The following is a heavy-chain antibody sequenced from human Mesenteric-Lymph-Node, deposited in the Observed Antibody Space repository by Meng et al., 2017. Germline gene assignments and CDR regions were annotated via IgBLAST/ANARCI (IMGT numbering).Heavy chain of an antibody. CDR1: AFPQSTSGVG. J-gene: IGHJ4*02. D-gene: IGHD2-15*01. V-gene: IGHV2-5*02. Sequence: ITAMESCATRASPTQTVTLTCIFSAFPQSTSGVGVDCIRQTPGKALAGLPLIYWDDDKPDSPSLKNRLPIPKHTHNNQVVLTLTNIDPVDTATYYCAHRHRLRDFDYWGQGTLVTVSS. CDR2: IYWDDDK. CDR3: AHRHRLRDFDY.